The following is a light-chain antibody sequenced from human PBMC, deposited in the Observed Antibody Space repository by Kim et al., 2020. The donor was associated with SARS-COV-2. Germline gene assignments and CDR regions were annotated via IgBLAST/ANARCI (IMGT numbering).Light chain of an antibody. Sequence: PVRDRVTITCRASPSISSYLNWYQQKPGKAPKLLIYAASSLQSGVPSRFSGSGSGTDFTLTISSLQPEDFATYYCQQSYSTPPWTFGQGTKVDIK. CDR1: PSISSY. J-gene: IGKJ1*01. V-gene: IGKV1-39*01. CDR2: AAS. CDR3: QQSYSTPPWT.